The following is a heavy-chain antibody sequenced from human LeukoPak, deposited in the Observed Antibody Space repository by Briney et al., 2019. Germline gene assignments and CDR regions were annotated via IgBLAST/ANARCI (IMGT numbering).Heavy chain of an antibody. Sequence: GQSLKISCNVSGYSFTSYCIGWVRQMPVKGLEWMGIIYPGDSGTTYSTSFQGQVTISVDKSINTAYLQWSSLQASDTAMYYCGMSGDRVPLQDDVFDVWGQGTMVTVST. CDR1: GYSFTSYC. D-gene: IGHD1-26*01. CDR3: GMSGDRVPLQDDVFDV. J-gene: IGHJ3*01. CDR2: IYPGDSGT. V-gene: IGHV5-51*01.